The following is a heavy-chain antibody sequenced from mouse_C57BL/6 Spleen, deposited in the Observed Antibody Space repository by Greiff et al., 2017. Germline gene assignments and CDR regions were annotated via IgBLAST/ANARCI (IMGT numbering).Heavy chain of an antibody. D-gene: IGHD2-5*01. CDR3: ARRRDYSNSYYAMDY. CDR1: GFSLSTSGMG. J-gene: IGHJ4*01. V-gene: IGHV8-12*01. Sequence: QVTLKECGPGILQSSQTLSLTCSFSGFSLSTSGMGVSWIRQPSGKGLEWLAHIYWDDDKRYNPSLKSRHTISKDTSRNQVFLKITSVDTADTATYYCARRRDYSNSYYAMDYWGQGTSVTVSS. CDR2: IYWDDDK.